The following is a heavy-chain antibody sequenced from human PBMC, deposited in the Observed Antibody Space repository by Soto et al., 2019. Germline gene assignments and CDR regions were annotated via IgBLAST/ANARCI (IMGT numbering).Heavy chain of an antibody. CDR2: INAGNGNT. CDR3: ARAPHEDYDFWSGPSYGMDV. CDR1: GYTFTSYA. V-gene: IGHV1-3*01. J-gene: IGHJ6*02. Sequence: ASVKVSFKASGYTFTSYAMHWLRQAPGQRLEWMGWINAGNGNTKYSQKFQGRVTITRDTSASTAYMELSSLRSEDTAVYYCARAPHEDYDFWSGPSYGMDVWGQGTTVTVSS. D-gene: IGHD3-3*01.